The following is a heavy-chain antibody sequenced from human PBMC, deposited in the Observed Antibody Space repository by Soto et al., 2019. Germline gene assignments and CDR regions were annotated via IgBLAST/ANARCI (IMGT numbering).Heavy chain of an antibody. J-gene: IGHJ3*02. CDR3: ARYRSGGSCYYDAFDI. D-gene: IGHD2-15*01. V-gene: IGHV3-72*01. Sequence: EVQLVESGGGLVQPGGSLRLSCAASGFTFSDHYMDWVRQAPGKGLEWVGRTRNKANSYTTEYAASVKGRFTISRDDSKNSLYLQMNSLKTEDTAVYYCARYRSGGSCYYDAFDIWGQGTMVTVSS. CDR1: GFTFSDHY. CDR2: TRNKANSYTT.